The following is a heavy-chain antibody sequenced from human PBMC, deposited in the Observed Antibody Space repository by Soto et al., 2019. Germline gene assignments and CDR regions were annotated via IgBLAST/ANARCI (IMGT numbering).Heavy chain of an antibody. D-gene: IGHD3-10*01. CDR2: IYYSGST. J-gene: IGHJ4*02. Sequence: PSETLSLTCTVSGGSISSGGYYWSWIRQHPGKGLERIGYIYYSGSTYYNPSLKSRVTISVDTSKNQFSLKLSSVTAADTAVYYCARASITMVRGVILLDYWGQGTLVTVSS. CDR3: ARASITMVRGVILLDY. CDR1: GGSISSGGYY. V-gene: IGHV4-31*03.